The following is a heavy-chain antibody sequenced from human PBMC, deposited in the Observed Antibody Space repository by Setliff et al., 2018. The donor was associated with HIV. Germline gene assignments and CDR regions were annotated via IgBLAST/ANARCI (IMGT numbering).Heavy chain of an antibody. Sequence: PSETLSLTCAVYGASFSGYYWAWIRQSPGTGLEWIGEINHSGITNYNPTLKSRVTISTDTSKNQFSLRLNSVTAADTAIYYCAREGIAFNPGDYWGQGTLVTVSS. V-gene: IGHV4-34*01. CDR2: INHSGIT. CDR3: AREGIAFNPGDY. J-gene: IGHJ4*02. CDR1: GASFSGYY.